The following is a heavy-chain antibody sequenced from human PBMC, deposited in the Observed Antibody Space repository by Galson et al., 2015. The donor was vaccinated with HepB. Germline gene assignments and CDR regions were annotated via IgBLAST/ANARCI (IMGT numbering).Heavy chain of an antibody. V-gene: IGHV3-23*01. CDR1: GFTFNTYG. Sequence: SLRLSCAASGFTFNTYGMSWVRQAPGKGLEWVSSISGTGDNTYYADSVKGRFTISRDNSKNTLYVQMNSLRVDETAIYYCARDSGYCTTPSCHDIGGWFDPWGRGALVTVSS. CDR3: ARDSGYCTTPSCHDIGGWFDP. CDR2: ISGTGDNT. D-gene: IGHD2-2*01. J-gene: IGHJ5*02.